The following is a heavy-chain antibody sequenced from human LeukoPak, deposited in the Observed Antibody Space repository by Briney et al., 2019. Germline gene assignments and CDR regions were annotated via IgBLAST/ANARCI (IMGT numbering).Heavy chain of an antibody. V-gene: IGHV3-15*04. D-gene: IGHD3-10*01. CDR3: TTKRFGELLLDY. CDR1: GFTFSNAW. Sequence: GGSLRLSCAASGFTFSNAWMSWVRQAPGKGLEWVGRIESKTDGGTTDYAAPVKGRFTISRDDSKNTLYLQMNSLKTEDTAVYYCTTKRFGELLLDYWGQGTLVTVSS. CDR2: IESKTDGGTT. J-gene: IGHJ4*02.